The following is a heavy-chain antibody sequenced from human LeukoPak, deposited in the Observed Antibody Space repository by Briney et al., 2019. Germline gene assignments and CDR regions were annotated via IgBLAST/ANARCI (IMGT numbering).Heavy chain of an antibody. CDR1: GGSISSSSYY. Sequence: SETLSLTCTVSGGSISSSSYYWGGIRQPPGKGLVWIGSIYYSGSTYYNPSLKSRVTISVDTSKNQFSLKLSSVTAADTAVYYCARQSTRYYYMDVWGKGTTVTVSS. J-gene: IGHJ6*03. CDR3: ARQSTRYYYMDV. V-gene: IGHV4-39*01. CDR2: IYYSGST.